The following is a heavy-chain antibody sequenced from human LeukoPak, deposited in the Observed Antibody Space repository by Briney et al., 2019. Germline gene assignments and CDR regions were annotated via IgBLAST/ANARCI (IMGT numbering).Heavy chain of an antibody. Sequence: PSETLSLACTVSGGSISSSSYYWGWIRQPPGKGLEWIGSIYYSGSTYYNPSLKSRVTISVDTSKNQFSLKLSSVTAADTAVYYCARAGVGAARNDYWGQGTLVTVSS. CDR2: IYYSGST. CDR1: GGSISSSSYY. J-gene: IGHJ4*02. CDR3: ARAGVGAARNDY. D-gene: IGHD6-6*01. V-gene: IGHV4-39*07.